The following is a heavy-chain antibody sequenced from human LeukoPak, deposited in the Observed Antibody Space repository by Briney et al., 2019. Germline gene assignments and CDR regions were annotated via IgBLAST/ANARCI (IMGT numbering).Heavy chain of an antibody. CDR2: ISSSSSYT. V-gene: IGHV3-11*05. Sequence: GGSLRLSCAASGFTFSDYYMSWIRQAPGKGLEWVPYISSSSSYTNYADSVKGRFTISRDNAKNSLYLQMNSLRAEDTAVYYCARDREHEPFFDYWGQGTLVTVSS. D-gene: IGHD2-21*01. CDR3: ARDREHEPFFDY. J-gene: IGHJ4*02. CDR1: GFTFSDYY.